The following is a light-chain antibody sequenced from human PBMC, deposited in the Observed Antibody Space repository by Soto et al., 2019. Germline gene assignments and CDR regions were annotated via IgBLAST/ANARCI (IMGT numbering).Light chain of an antibody. J-gene: IGLJ1*01. CDR2: DVS. Sequence: QSVLTQPASVSGSPGQSITISCTGTSSDVGGYNYVSWYQQHPGKAPKLMIYDVSNRPSGVSNRFSGSKSGNTASLTISGLQAEDEADCYCSSYTSSSTLLYVFGTGTRSPS. CDR3: SSYTSSSTLLYV. CDR1: SSDVGGYNY. V-gene: IGLV2-14*01.